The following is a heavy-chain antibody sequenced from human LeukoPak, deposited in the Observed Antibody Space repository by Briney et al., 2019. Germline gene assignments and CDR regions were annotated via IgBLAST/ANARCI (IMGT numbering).Heavy chain of an antibody. D-gene: IGHD6-13*01. CDR1: GGSISSGDYY. V-gene: IGHV4-30-4*01. J-gene: IGHJ4*02. CDR2: IYYSGST. CDR3: ARAPSSSFDY. Sequence: SETLSLTCTVSGGSISSGDYYWSWIRQPPGKGLEWIGYIYYSGSTYYNPSLNSRVTISVDTSKNQFSLKLSSVTAADTAVYYCARAPSSSFDYWGQGTLVTVSS.